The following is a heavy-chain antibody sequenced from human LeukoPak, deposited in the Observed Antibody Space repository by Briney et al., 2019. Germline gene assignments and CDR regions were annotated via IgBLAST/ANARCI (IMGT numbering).Heavy chain of an antibody. J-gene: IGHJ4*02. CDR2: IYYSGST. CDR3: ATMYSSSWSWDY. Sequence: PSETLSLTCTVSGASISSHYWSWIRQPPGKGLEWIGFIYYSGSTNYNPSLKSRVTISIDTSKNQFSLKLTSVTAADTAVYYCATMYSSSWSWDYWGQGALVTVSS. CDR1: GASISSHY. V-gene: IGHV4-59*11. D-gene: IGHD6-13*01.